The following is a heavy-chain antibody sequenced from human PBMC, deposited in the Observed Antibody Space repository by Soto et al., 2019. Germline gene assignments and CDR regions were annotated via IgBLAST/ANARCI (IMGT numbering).Heavy chain of an antibody. D-gene: IGHD1-26*01. Sequence: QVQLVQSGAEVTKPGASVKVSCKASGYTFSSYDISWVRQAPGQGLDWVGWISTYNGNTKYAQKFQGRVTMTTDTSTSTAYMELRSLRSDDTAVYYCARWAWELRYWGQGTLVTVSS. CDR2: ISTYNGNT. CDR1: GYTFSSYD. CDR3: ARWAWELRY. J-gene: IGHJ4*02. V-gene: IGHV1-18*01.